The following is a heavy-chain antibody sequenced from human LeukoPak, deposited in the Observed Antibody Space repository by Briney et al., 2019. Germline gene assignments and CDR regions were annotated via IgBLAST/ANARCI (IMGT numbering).Heavy chain of an antibody. CDR1: GGSISNYY. D-gene: IGHD3-9*01. Sequence: SETLSLTCTVSGGSISNYYWSWIRQPPGKGLEWIGYMYYSGSTNYNPSLKSRVTISVDTSKNQFSLKLSSVTAADTAVYYCARDRLGYDILTGYYIEPQAFDPWGQGTLVTVSS. CDR2: MYYSGST. CDR3: ARDRLGYDILTGYYIEPQAFDP. V-gene: IGHV4-59*01. J-gene: IGHJ5*02.